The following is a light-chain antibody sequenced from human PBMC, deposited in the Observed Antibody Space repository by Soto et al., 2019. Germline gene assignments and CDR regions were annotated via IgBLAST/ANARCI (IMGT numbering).Light chain of an antibody. Sequence: DIQMAPAPSPPSASVGDRVTNTFPASESINSWLAWYQQRPGKAPKLLIYKASTLQSGVPSRFSGSGSGTEFTLTISSLQPEDLASYYCQHYKTYPWTFGQGTKVDI. J-gene: IGKJ1*01. CDR2: KAS. V-gene: IGKV1-5*03. CDR3: QHYKTYPWT. CDR1: ESINSW.